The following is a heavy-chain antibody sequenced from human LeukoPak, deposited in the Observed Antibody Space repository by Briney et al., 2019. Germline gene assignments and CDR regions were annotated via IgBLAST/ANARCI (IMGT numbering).Heavy chain of an antibody. J-gene: IGHJ4*02. CDR2: IKQDGSET. CDR3: ASPSYSGGWYYLDY. V-gene: IGHV3-7*01. D-gene: IGHD6-13*01. CDR1: GFTFSSYW. Sequence: GGSLRLSCAASGFTFSSYWMNWVRQAPGKGLEWVAKIKQDGSETYYVDSVKGRFSISRDNAKNSLYLQMNSLRAEDTAMYYCASPSYSGGWYYLDYWGQGTLVTVFS.